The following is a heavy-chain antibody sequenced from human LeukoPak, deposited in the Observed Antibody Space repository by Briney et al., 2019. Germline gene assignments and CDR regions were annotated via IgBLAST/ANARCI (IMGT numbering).Heavy chain of an antibody. CDR2: IIPILGIA. CDR1: GGTFSSYA. V-gene: IGHV1-69*04. Sequence: SVKVSCKASGGTFSSYAISWVRQAPGQGLEWMGRIIPILGIANYAQKFQGRVTITADKSTSTAYMELSSLRSEDTAVYYCARGGQQLVPGFDPWGQGTLVTVSS. D-gene: IGHD6-13*01. CDR3: ARGGQQLVPGFDP. J-gene: IGHJ5*02.